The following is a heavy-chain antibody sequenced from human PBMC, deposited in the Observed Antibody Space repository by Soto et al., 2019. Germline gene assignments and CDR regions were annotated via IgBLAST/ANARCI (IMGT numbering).Heavy chain of an antibody. J-gene: IGHJ4*01. Sequence: PSETLSFTCTVSGGSLSSFYWGWIRRPPGKGLEWIGYIYHSGTTRYNSSLKSRVTMSVDSSKNEFSLKLTSVTAADTATYYCARVHKEELVTVPAAHYGHWGHGTLVTVSS. V-gene: IGHV4-59*01. CDR2: IYHSGTT. CDR3: ARVHKEELVTVPAAHYGH. D-gene: IGHD2-2*01. CDR1: GGSLSSFY.